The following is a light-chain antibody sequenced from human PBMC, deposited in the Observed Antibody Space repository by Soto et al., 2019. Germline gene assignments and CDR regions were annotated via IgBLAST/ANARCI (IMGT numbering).Light chain of an antibody. V-gene: IGLV2-14*01. CDR1: SSDVGGYNY. J-gene: IGLJ1*01. CDR3: SSYTSSSTTYF. Sequence: QSALTQPASVSGSPGQSITISCTGTSSDVGGYNYVSWYQQHPGKAPKLMIYDVSNRPSGVSNRFSGSKSGNTASLTISGLQAEDEADYYCSSYTSSSTTYFFGTWTKLTVL. CDR2: DVS.